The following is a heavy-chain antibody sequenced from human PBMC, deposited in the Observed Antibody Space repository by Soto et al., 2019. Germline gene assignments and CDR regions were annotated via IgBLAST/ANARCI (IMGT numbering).Heavy chain of an antibody. CDR2: MNPNSGNT. V-gene: IGHV1-8*01. CDR1: GYTFTSYD. Sequence: GASVKVSCKASGYTFTSYDINWVRQATGQGLEWMGWMNPNSGNTGYAQKFQGRVTMTRNTSISTAYMELSSLRSEDTAVYYCARGGRYYDFWSGYYFAYYYYYMDVWGKGTTVTVSS. D-gene: IGHD3-3*01. J-gene: IGHJ6*03. CDR3: ARGGRYYDFWSGYYFAYYYYYMDV.